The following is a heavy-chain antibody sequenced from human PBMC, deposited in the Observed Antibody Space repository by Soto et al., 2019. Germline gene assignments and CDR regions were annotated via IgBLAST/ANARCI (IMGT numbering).Heavy chain of an antibody. CDR2: LDPSDYHT. Sequence: GDSLKISCKGSGYSFTSYWISWVRQMPGKGLEGMGRLDPSDYHTNYSTSFQGHVPLSADNSISTAFLQWSSLKASDTAIYYCASHGYYDTLTGYVNHWFDPRRQGTLVTVSS. CDR3: ASHGYYDTLTGYVNHWFDP. D-gene: IGHD3-9*01. V-gene: IGHV5-10-1*01. CDR1: GYSFTSYW. J-gene: IGHJ5*02.